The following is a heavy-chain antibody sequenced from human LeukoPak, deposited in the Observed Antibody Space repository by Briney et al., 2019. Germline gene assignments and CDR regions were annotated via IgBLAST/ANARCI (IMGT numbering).Heavy chain of an antibody. CDR2: ISYDGTNK. J-gene: IGHJ4*02. D-gene: IGHD5-24*01. Sequence: PGGSLRLSCAASGFTFSSYAMHWVRQAPGKGLEWVALISYDGTNKYYADSVKGRFTISRDNAKNSLYLQMNSLRAEDTALYYCAKPSGGYNYGYFDYWGQGTLVTVSS. CDR1: GFTFSSYA. V-gene: IGHV3-30*04. CDR3: AKPSGGYNYGYFDY.